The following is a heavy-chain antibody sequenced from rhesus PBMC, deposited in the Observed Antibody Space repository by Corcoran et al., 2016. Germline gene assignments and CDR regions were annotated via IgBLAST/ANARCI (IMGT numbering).Heavy chain of an antibody. J-gene: IGHJ2*01. CDR2: VDQRDADP. CDR3: AWSGYSIWYFDI. Sequence: EVQLVQSGAEVKRPGESLRISCKTSGYSFTSYWISWVRQIPGKGWERMGAVDQRDADPRDSPSVQGQVTISADKSISTACLEWSSLKASDSATYYGAWSGYSIWYFDIWGPGTPITISS. CDR1: GYSFTSYW. V-gene: IGHV5-2*01. D-gene: IGHD5-24*01.